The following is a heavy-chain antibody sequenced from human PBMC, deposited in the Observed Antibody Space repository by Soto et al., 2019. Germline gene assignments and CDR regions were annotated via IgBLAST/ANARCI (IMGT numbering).Heavy chain of an antibody. J-gene: IGHJ6*02. V-gene: IGHV3-7*03. CDR3: ARWNYGMDV. Sequence: EVQLVQSGGGLVQPGGSLRLSCAASGFMFSSYVMSWGRQAPGKGLEWVANIRQDGSEEYFVDSVKGRFTISRDNAKNSFYLQMNSLRAEDTAVYMCARWNYGMDVWGQGTTVIVS. CDR2: IRQDGSEE. CDR1: GFMFSSYV.